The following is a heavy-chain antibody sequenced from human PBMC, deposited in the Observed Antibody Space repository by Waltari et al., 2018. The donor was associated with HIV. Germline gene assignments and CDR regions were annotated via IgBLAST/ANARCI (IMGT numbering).Heavy chain of an antibody. CDR2: ISSGTSYI. Sequence: EVQLVESGGGLVKPGGSLRLSCTASGLTFSTDPMNWVRQAPGKGLEGVSYISSGTSYIYYADSVTGRFTVSRDNAKNSLFLQMNSLRADDTAVYYCARQQLGSGALDLWGQGTLVTVSS. D-gene: IGHD3-10*02. V-gene: IGHV3-21*02. CDR1: GLTFSTDP. CDR3: ARQQLGSGALDL. J-gene: IGHJ4*02.